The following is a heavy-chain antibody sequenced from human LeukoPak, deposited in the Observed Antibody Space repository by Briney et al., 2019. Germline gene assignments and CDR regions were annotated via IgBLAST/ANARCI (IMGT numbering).Heavy chain of an antibody. V-gene: IGHV3-33*01. CDR1: GFIFSTYG. CDR3: ARASGPFDF. J-gene: IGHJ4*02. CDR2: IWYDGSNK. D-gene: IGHD3-10*01. Sequence: SLRLSCAASGFIFSTYGMHWVRQAPGKGLEWVAVIWYDGSNKYYADSVKDRFTISRDNAKNTLYLHMNSLIPGDTGVYYCARASGPFDFWGQGTLLTVSS.